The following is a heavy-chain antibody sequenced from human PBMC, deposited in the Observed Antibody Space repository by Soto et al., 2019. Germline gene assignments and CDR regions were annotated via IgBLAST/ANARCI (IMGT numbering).Heavy chain of an antibody. CDR1: GFTFSSYA. D-gene: IGHD6-25*01. CDR2: ISYDGSNK. CDR3: ARLGGGDAFDI. V-gene: IGHV3-30-3*01. Sequence: QVQLVESGGGVVQPGRSLRLSCAASGFTFSSYAMHWVRQAAGKGLEWVAVISYDGSNKYYADSVKGRFTISRDNSKNTLYLQMNSLRAEDTAVYYCARLGGGDAFDIWGQGTMVTVSS. J-gene: IGHJ3*02.